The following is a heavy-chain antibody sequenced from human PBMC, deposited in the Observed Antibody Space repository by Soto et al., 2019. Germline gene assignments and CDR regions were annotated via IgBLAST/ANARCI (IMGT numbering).Heavy chain of an antibody. V-gene: IGHV1-2*04. J-gene: IGHJ3*02. CDR3: ARSCGGDCYSYLYDAFDI. CDR1: GYTFTGYY. D-gene: IGHD2-21*02. Sequence: ASVKVSCKASGYTFTGYYMHWVRQAPGQGLEWMGWINPNSGGTNYAQKFQGWVTMTRDTSISTAYMELSRLRSDDTAVYYCARSCGGDCYSYLYDAFDIWGQGTMVTVSS. CDR2: INPNSGGT.